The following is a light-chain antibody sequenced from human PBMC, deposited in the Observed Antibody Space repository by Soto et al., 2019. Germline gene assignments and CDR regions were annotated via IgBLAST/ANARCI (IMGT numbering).Light chain of an antibody. CDR1: QDISRW. CDR3: QQTNSYPYT. CDR2: AAS. J-gene: IGKJ2*01. Sequence: DIQMTQSPSSLSASVGDRVTFICRASQDISRWLAWFQQKPGKAPKLLVYAASNLASGVPSKFSGSGSGTDFTLTISSLQPDDSATYYCQQTNSYPYTFGQGTKLEIK. V-gene: IGKV1-12*02.